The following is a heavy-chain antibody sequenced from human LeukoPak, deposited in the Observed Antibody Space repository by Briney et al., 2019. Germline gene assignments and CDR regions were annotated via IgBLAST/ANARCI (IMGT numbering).Heavy chain of an antibody. V-gene: IGHV3-21*01. CDR1: GFTFSSYS. Sequence: PGGSLRLSCAASGFTFSSYSMNWARQAPGKGLEWVSCISSSSSYIYYADSVKGRFTISRDNAENSLYLQMNSLRAEDTAVYYCAREHYFYHMDGWGEGTTVTVSS. CDR2: ISSSSSYI. J-gene: IGHJ6*03. CDR3: AREHYFYHMDG.